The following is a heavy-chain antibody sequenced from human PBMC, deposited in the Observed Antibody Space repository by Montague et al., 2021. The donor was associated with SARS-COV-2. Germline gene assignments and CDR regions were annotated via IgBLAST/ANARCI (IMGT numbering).Heavy chain of an antibody. Sequence: CAISGDSVASTAGAWDWNRQAPSRGLEWLCRTYYRSEWHTDYAVSVEGRLAIDADTSKNQFSLQLHSVTPEDSAVYYCASGWTLFDWGQGTLVTVSS. V-gene: IGHV6-1*01. D-gene: IGHD6-19*01. CDR2: TYYRSEWHT. CDR3: ASGWTLFD. CDR1: GDSVASTAGA. J-gene: IGHJ4*02.